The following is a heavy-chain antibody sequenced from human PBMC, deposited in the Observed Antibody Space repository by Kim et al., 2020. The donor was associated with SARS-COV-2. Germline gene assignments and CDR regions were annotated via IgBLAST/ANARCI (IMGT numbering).Heavy chain of an antibody. V-gene: IGHV4-31*03. J-gene: IGHJ3*02. CDR1: GGSISSGGYY. Sequence: SETLSLTCTVSGGSISSGGYYWSWIRQHPGKGLEWIGYIYYSGSTYYNPSLKSRVTISVDTSKNQFSLKLSSVTAADTAVYYCARDRSEGQQLPVAFDIWGQGTMVTVSS. CDR2: IYYSGST. CDR3: ARDRSEGQQLPVAFDI. D-gene: IGHD6-13*01.